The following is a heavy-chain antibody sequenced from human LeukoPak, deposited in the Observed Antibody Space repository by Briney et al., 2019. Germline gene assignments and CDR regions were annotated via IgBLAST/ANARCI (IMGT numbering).Heavy chain of an antibody. Sequence: SVKVSCKASGGTFSSYAISWVRQAPGQGVEWMGGIIPIFGTANYAQKFQGRVTITADESTSTAYMELSSLRSEDTAVYYCARNGGIAVAGTFSAFDIWGQGTMVTVSS. CDR3: ARNGGIAVAGTFSAFDI. D-gene: IGHD6-19*01. J-gene: IGHJ3*02. V-gene: IGHV1-69*13. CDR2: IIPIFGTA. CDR1: GGTFSSYA.